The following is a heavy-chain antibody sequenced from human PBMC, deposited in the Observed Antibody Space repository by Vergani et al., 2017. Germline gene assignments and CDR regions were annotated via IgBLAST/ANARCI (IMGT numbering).Heavy chain of an antibody. Sequence: QVQLQESGPGLVKPSQTLSLTCTVSGGSISSGGYYWSWIRQHPGKGLEWIGYIYYSGSTYYNPSLKSRVTISVDTSKNQCSLKLSSVTAADTAVYYCARGGPGIAAAGYGDWGQGTLVTVSS. CDR3: ARGGPGIAAAGYGD. D-gene: IGHD6-13*01. CDR2: IYYSGST. J-gene: IGHJ4*02. V-gene: IGHV4-31*03. CDR1: GGSISSGGYY.